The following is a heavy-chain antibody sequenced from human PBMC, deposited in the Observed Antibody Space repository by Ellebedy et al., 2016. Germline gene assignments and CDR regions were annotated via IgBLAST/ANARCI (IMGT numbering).Heavy chain of an antibody. CDR2: INHSGST. CDR3: ARVSGYSYGYGY. J-gene: IGHJ4*02. D-gene: IGHD5-18*01. CDR1: GGSFSGYY. Sequence: SETLSLXXAVYGGSFSGYYWSWIRQPPGKGLEWIGEINHSGSTNYNPSLKSRVTISVDTSKNQFSLKLSSVTAADTAVYYCARVSGYSYGYGYWGQGTLVTVSS. V-gene: IGHV4-34*01.